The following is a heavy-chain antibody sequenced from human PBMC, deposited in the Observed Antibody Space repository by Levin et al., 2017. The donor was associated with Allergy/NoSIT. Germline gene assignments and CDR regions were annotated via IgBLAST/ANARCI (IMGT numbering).Heavy chain of an antibody. CDR2: ISWNSGSI. CDR3: ATGSRLLLSYFDY. CDR1: GFTFDDYA. D-gene: IGHD3-22*01. J-gene: IGHJ4*02. Sequence: SLKISCAASGFTFDDYAMHWVRQAPGKGLEWVSGISWNSGSIGYADSVKGRFTISRDNAKNSLYLQMNSLRAEDTALYYCATGSRLLLSYFDYWGQGTLVTVSS. V-gene: IGHV3-9*01.